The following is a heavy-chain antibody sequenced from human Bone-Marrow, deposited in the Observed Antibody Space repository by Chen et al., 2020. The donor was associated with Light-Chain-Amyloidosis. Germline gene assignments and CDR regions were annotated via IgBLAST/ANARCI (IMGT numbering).Heavy chain of an antibody. CDR2: MSDSGGT. CDR1: GGSYGIHIYY. D-gene: IGHD2-15*01. J-gene: IGHJ4*02. V-gene: IGHV4-39*01. CDR3: ARMFGFCRGGSCYSAYFDY. Sequence: QLQLQQQGPRLVRPPQTLPLICTVAGGSYGIHIYYRGLIRQRPGNGLEWMGGMSDSGGTYYIPSLKSRVTISVDTPKNQFSLRLNSVAAADTALYYCARMFGFCRGGSCYSAYFDYWGQGALVTVSS.